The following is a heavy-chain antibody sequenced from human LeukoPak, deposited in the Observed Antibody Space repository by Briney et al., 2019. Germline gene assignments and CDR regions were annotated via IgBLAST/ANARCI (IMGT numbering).Heavy chain of an antibody. V-gene: IGHV4-59*01. CDR1: GGSISNYY. CDR2: IYYGGST. Sequence: PSETLSPTCTVSGGSISNYYWSWIRQPPGKGLEWIAYIYYGGSTKYNPSLKSRVSISIDTSENQFSLRLSSVTAADTAVYYCARVGSGSYYNLDYRGQGTLVTVSS. CDR3: ARVGSGSYYNLDY. D-gene: IGHD3-10*01. J-gene: IGHJ4*02.